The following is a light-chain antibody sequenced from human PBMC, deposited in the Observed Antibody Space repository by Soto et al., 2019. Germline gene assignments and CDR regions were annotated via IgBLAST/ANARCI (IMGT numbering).Light chain of an antibody. CDR1: SSDVGVYNY. Sequence: QSALTQPRSVSGSPGQSVTISCTGTSSDVGVYNYVSWYQHHPGKAPKLMIYDVTKRPSGVPDRFSGSKSGNTASLVISGLQAEDEAGYFCCSYAGSHVKFGRGTKLTVL. CDR2: DVT. V-gene: IGLV2-11*01. CDR3: CSYAGSHVK. J-gene: IGLJ2*01.